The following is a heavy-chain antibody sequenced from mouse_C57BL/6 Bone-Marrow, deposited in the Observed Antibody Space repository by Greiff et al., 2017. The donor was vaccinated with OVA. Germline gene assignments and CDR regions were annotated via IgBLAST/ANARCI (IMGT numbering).Heavy chain of an antibody. CDR2: ISSGGSYT. V-gene: IGHV5-6*02. CDR1: GFTFSSYG. CDR3: ARLSLGPY. D-gene: IGHD4-1*01. J-gene: IGHJ3*01. Sequence: DVKLQESGGDLVKPGGSLKLSCAASGFTFSSYGMSWVRQTPDKRLEWVATISSGGSYTYYPDSVKGRFTISRDNAKNTLYLQMSSLKSEDTAMYYCARLSLGPYWGQGTLVTVSA.